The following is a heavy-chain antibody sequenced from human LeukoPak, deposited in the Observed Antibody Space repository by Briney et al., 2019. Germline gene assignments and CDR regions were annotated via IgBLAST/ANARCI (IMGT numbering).Heavy chain of an antibody. CDR1: GFTFSSYG. CDR3: ARAYYYDSSGLGGVLDY. V-gene: IGHV3-23*01. Sequence: GGSLRLSCAASGFTFSSYGMSWVRQAPGKGLEWVSAISGSGGSTYYADSVKGRFTISRDNSKNTLYLQMNSLRAEDTAVYYCARAYYYDSSGLGGVLDYWGQGTLVTVSS. D-gene: IGHD3-22*01. CDR2: ISGSGGST. J-gene: IGHJ4*02.